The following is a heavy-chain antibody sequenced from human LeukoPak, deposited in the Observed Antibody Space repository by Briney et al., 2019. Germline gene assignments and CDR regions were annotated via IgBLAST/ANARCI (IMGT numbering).Heavy chain of an antibody. J-gene: IGHJ4*02. CDR3: ARESSCQDY. CDR1: GFTFSSYA. CDR2: ISYDGSNK. Sequence: GGSLRLSCAASGFTFSSYAVHWVRQAPGKGLEWVAVISYDGSNKYYADSVKGRFTISRDNSKNTVYLQMNSLRADDTAVYYCARESSCQDYWGQGTLVTVSS. V-gene: IGHV3-30*04. D-gene: IGHD2-15*01.